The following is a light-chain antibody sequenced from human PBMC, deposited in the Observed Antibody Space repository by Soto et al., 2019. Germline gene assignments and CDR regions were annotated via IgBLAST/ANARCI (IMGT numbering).Light chain of an antibody. CDR1: QSVSSSY. CDR2: GAS. Sequence: EIVLTQSPGTLSLSPGERATLSCRASQSVSSSYLAWYQQKPGQAPRLLIYGASIRATGIPDRFSGSGSGTDFTLTISRLDPEDFAVYYCQQYGTSRLTFGGGTNVEIK. CDR3: QQYGTSRLT. V-gene: IGKV3-20*01. J-gene: IGKJ4*01.